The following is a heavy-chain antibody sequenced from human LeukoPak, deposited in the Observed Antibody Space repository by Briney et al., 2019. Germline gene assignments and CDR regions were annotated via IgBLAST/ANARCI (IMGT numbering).Heavy chain of an antibody. Sequence: GGSLRLSCTASGFNFSSYSMSWVRQGPGTGLEWVSAISGSGDTTFYADSVKGRFTISRDNSKKTLYLQVNRLGAEDTAVYFCAKELTTERTPGVDSWGQGTLVTVSS. V-gene: IGHV3-23*01. CDR2: ISGSGDTT. D-gene: IGHD4-17*01. J-gene: IGHJ4*02. CDR3: AKELTTERTPGVDS. CDR1: GFNFSSYS.